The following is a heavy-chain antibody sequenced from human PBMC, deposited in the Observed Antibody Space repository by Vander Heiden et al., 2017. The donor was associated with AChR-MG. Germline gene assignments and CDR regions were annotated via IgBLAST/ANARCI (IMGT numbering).Heavy chain of an antibody. Sequence: DVHLVESGGGLVKPGGSLRLSCPLSGFTFKDAWMNWVRQAPGKGLEWIGRIKSNSDGGITDHAAPVKGRFTISRDDSKNTLYLQMDSLKTEDTGVYYCTTLSLWNYVLETWGQGSLVTGSS. J-gene: IGHJ5*02. CDR2: IKSNSDGGIT. CDR3: TTLSLWNYVLET. CDR1: GFTFKDAW. D-gene: IGHD1-7*01. V-gene: IGHV3-15*01.